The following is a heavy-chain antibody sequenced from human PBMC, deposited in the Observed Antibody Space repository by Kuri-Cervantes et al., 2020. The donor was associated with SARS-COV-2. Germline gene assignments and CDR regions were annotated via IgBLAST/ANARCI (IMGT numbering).Heavy chain of an antibody. D-gene: IGHD5-18*01. V-gene: IGHV1-69*06. CDR1: GGTFRNYA. CDR3: ARAVDTAMVPAFDY. CDR2: IIPVFSAP. J-gene: IGHJ4*02. Sequence: SVKVSCKASGGTFRNYAISWARQAPGQGLEWMGGIIPVFSAPKYAQNFQARVTITADKSTNTAYMELSGLKSEDTAVYYCARAVDTAMVPAFDYWGRGTLVTVSS.